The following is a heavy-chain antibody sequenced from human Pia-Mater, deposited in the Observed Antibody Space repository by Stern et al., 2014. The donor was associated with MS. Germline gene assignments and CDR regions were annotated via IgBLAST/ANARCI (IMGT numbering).Heavy chain of an antibody. Sequence: VQLVESGGEVKKPGSSVKVSCKASGGTFNGYAINWLRQAPGQGLEWMVGVIHNVGTANYAKKVKGRVTITADESTRTSALQLSSLRYDDTAVYYCARDGRHTDNYGLDVWGQGTTVTVSS. CDR1: GGTFNGYA. V-gene: IGHV1-69*01. J-gene: IGHJ6*02. CDR2: VIHNVGTA. D-gene: IGHD3-9*01. CDR3: ARDGRHTDNYGLDV.